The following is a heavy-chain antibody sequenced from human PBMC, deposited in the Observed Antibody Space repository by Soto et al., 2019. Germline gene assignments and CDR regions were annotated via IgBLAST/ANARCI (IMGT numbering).Heavy chain of an antibody. V-gene: IGHV1-69*06. CDR3: ARRGYCNGGSCYGWFDP. CDR1: GGTFSSYA. J-gene: IGHJ5*02. CDR2: IIPIFGTA. Sequence: QVQLVQSGAEVKKPGSSVKVSCKASGGTFSSYAVSWVRQAPGQGLEWMGGIIPIFGTANYAQKFQGRVTITADKSTSTAYMELSSLRSEDTAVYYCARRGYCNGGSCYGWFDPWGQGTLVTVSS. D-gene: IGHD2-15*01.